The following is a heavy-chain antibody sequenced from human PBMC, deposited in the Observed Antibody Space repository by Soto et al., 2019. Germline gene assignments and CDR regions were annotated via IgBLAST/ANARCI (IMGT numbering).Heavy chain of an antibody. V-gene: IGHV4-59*01. CDR1: GGSIRIYY. D-gene: IGHD1-26*01. CDR3: ARRWGPTFDY. Sequence: PSDTLSLTCTVSGGSIRIYYWSWIRQPPGKGLEWIGYIYYSGSTNYNPSLKSRVTISVDTSKNQFSLKLSSVTAADTAVYYCARRWGPTFDYWGQGTLVTVSS. CDR2: IYYSGST. J-gene: IGHJ4*02.